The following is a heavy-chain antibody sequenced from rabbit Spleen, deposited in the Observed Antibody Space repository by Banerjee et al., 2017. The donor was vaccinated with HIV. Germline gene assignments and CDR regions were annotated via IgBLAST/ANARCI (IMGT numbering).Heavy chain of an antibody. CDR2: IYTGDGST. Sequence: QEQLVESGGGLVQPEGSLTLTCKGFGFDFSSGYDMCWVRQAPGKGLEWIGCIYTGDGSTDYASWVNGRFSISKSSSTVDLKMTSLTAADTTTYFCARASIAGDVYLWGLWGPGTLVTVS. D-gene: IGHD2-1*01. V-gene: IGHV1S47*01. CDR3: ARASIAGDVYLWGL. CDR1: GFDFSSGYD. J-gene: IGHJ4*01.